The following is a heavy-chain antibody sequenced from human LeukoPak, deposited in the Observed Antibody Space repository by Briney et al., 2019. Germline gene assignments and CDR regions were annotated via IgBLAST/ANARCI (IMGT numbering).Heavy chain of an antibody. D-gene: IGHD6-19*01. Sequence: ASVKVSCKVSGYTLTELSMHWVRQAPGKGLEWMGGFDPEDGETIYAQKFQGRVTMTEDTSTDTAYMELSSLRSEDTAVYYCATRHYSSGWFYYLDYWGQGTLVTVSS. CDR1: GYTLTELS. CDR2: FDPEDGET. V-gene: IGHV1-24*01. CDR3: ATRHYSSGWFYYLDY. J-gene: IGHJ4*02.